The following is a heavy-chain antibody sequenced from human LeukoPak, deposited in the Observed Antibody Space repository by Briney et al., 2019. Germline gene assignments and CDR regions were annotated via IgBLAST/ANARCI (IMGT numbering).Heavy chain of an antibody. V-gene: IGHV4-61*08. CDR2: IYYSGST. Sequence: PSETPSLTCTVSGGSISSGDYYWSWIRQPPGKGLEWIGYIYYSGSTNYNPSLKSRVTISVDTSKNQFSLKLSSVTAADTAVYYCAREGPPHYDYVWGSYRYINWFDPWGQGTLVTVSS. CDR3: AREGPPHYDYVWGSYRYINWFDP. J-gene: IGHJ5*02. D-gene: IGHD3-16*02. CDR1: GGSISSGDYY.